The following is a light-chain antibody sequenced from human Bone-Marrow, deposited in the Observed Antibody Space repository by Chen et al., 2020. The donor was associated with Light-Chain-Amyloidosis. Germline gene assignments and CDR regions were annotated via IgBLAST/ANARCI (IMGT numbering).Light chain of an antibody. CDR2: DDS. J-gene: IGLJ3*02. V-gene: IGLV3-21*02. CDR3: QVWDRSSDRPV. Sequence: SYVLTQPSSVSVAPGQTATIACGGNNIGSTSVHWYQQTPGQAPLLVVYDDSDRPSGIPARLSCTNSRNTATLTISRVEAGDEADYYCQVWDRSSDRPVFGGGTKLTVL. CDR1: NIGSTS.